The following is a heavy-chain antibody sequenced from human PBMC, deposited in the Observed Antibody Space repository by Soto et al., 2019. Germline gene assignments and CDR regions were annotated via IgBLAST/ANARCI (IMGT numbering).Heavy chain of an antibody. CDR3: ARRDYSNRFDY. CDR2: IYYSGST. Sequence: SDTLSLTCTVSGGSITSSSYYWGWIRQPPGKGLEWIGSIYYSGSTYYNPSLKSRVTISVDTSKNQFSLKLSSVTAADTAVYYCARRDYSNRFDYWGQGTLVT. CDR1: GGSITSSSYY. V-gene: IGHV4-39*01. J-gene: IGHJ4*02. D-gene: IGHD4-4*01.